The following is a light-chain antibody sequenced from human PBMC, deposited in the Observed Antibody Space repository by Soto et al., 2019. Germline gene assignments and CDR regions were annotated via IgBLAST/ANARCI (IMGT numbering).Light chain of an antibody. J-gene: IGKJ5*01. CDR2: GAS. Sequence: EIVMTQSPATLSVSPGERATFSCRASQSVSSNLAWYQQKPGQAPRLLIYGASIRATGIPARFTGSGSGTELTLNISTIEPEDFAVYYCQQRRSCSINFGQGTRMEIK. CDR1: QSVSSN. CDR3: QQRRSCSIN. V-gene: IGKV3-15*01.